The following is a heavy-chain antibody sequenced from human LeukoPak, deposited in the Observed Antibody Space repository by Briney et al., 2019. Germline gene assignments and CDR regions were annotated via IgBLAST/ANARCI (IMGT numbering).Heavy chain of an antibody. D-gene: IGHD3-10*01. CDR2: ISSSGSTI. Sequence: GGSLRLSCAASGFTFSSYEMNWVRQAPGEGLEWVSYISSSGSTIYYADSVKGRFTISRDNAKNSLYLQMNSLRAEDTAVYYCARDRLLWFVRDAFDIWGQGTMVTVSS. V-gene: IGHV3-48*03. J-gene: IGHJ3*02. CDR3: ARDRLLWFVRDAFDI. CDR1: GFTFSSYE.